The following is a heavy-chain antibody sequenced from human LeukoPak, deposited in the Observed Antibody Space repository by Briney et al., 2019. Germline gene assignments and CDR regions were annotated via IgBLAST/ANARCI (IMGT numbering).Heavy chain of an antibody. D-gene: IGHD4-17*01. CDR3: ARARENDYDFDY. CDR1: GFTFSSYD. V-gene: IGHV3-13*01. Sequence: GGSLRLSCAASGFTFSSYDMHWVRQATGKGLEWVSAIGTAGGTYYPGSVKGRFTISRENAKNSLYLQMNSLRAGDTAVYYCARARENDYDFDYWGQGTLVTVSS. J-gene: IGHJ4*02. CDR2: IGTAGGT.